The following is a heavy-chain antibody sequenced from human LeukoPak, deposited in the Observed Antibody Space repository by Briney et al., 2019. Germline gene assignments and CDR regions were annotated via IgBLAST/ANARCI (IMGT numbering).Heavy chain of an antibody. Sequence: GRSVRLSCAASGFTFSNFGLNWVRQAPGKGLEWVAFISDNGRRTYYLESVKGLFTISRDDSKSTLYLQMNRLRVEDTAVYYCARDRIGKYSIDYWGQGTLVTVSS. CDR3: ARDRIGKYSIDY. D-gene: IGHD2-15*01. CDR1: GFTFSNFG. J-gene: IGHJ4*02. CDR2: ISDNGRRT. V-gene: IGHV3-33*08.